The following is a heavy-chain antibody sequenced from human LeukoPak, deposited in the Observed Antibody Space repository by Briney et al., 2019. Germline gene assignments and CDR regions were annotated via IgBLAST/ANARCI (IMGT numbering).Heavy chain of an antibody. D-gene: IGHD5-12*01. CDR3: ARDLFHFASGYDVDY. CDR2: ISTDSYYI. Sequence: PGGSLSLSCAASGFTISSYSIEWVRQAPRNGLEWVLSISTDSYYIYYADSVKGRFTISRDNSKNSLYLQMNSLRAEDTAVYYCARDLFHFASGYDVDYWGQGTVVTVSS. V-gene: IGHV3-21*01. J-gene: IGHJ4*02. CDR1: GFTISSYS.